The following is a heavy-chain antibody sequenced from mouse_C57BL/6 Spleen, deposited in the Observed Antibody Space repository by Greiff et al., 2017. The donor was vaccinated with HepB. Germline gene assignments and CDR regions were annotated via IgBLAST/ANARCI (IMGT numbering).Heavy chain of an antibody. J-gene: IGHJ1*03. CDR2: INPNNGGT. V-gene: IGHV1-22*01. CDR1: GYTFTGYN. D-gene: IGHD1-1*01. Sequence: DVQLQESGPELVKPGASVKMSCKASGYTFTGYNMHWVKQSHGKSLEWIGYINPNNGGTSYNQKFKGKATLTVNKSSSTAYMELRSLTSEDSAVYYCARGFYYYAWYFDVWGTGTTVTVSS. CDR3: ARGFYYYAWYFDV.